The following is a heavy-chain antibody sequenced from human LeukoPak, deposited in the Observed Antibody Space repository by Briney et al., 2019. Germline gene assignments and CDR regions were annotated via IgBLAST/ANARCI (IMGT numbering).Heavy chain of an antibody. D-gene: IGHD4-17*01. CDR1: GGSISSHY. Sequence: SETLSLTCTVSGGSISSHYWSWVRQPPGKGLEWIGYIFYTGSTDYNPSLKSRVTMSVDTSKNQFSLNLSSVTAADTAVFYCARGGLRHFDFWGQGALVTVSS. CDR2: IFYTGST. V-gene: IGHV4-59*11. CDR3: ARGGLRHFDF. J-gene: IGHJ4*02.